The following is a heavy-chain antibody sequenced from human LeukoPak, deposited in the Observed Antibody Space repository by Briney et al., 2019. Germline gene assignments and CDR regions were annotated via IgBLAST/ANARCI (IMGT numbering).Heavy chain of an antibody. CDR1: GGSISSDNW. CDR2: VLRSGST. V-gene: IGHV4-4*02. D-gene: IGHD3-22*01. Sequence: KPSETLSLTCAVSGGSISSDNWWSWIRQPPGKGLEWIGEVLRSGSTNYNPSLKSRVTMSIDTSKNQFSLKLNSVTAADTAAYYCATYYDISGYRFDYWGQGTLVTVSS. J-gene: IGHJ4*02. CDR3: ATYYDISGYRFDY.